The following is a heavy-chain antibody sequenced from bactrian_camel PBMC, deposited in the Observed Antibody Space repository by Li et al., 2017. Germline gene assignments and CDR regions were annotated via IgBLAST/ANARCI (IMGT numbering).Heavy chain of an antibody. D-gene: IGHD6*01. J-gene: IGHJ7*01. CDR2: TNSGGGST. V-gene: IGHV3S40*01. CDR1: GSTFSSGD. Sequence: VQLVASGGGLVQPGGSLRLSCAPSGSTFSSGDMSWVRQAPGKGLEWVSATNSGGGSTYYADSVKGRFTIPRDDTKNMLYLQMNSLKSEDTALYYCVEGGGSSYYGMDYWGKGTQVTVS.